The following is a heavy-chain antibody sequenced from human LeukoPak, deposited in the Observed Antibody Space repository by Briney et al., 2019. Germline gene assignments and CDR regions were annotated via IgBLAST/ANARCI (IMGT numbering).Heavy chain of an antibody. J-gene: IGHJ5*02. V-gene: IGHV4-39*01. CDR1: GGSISSSSYY. CDR2: IYYSGST. CDR3: ARLGSSGWYTNYWFDP. Sequence: SETLSLTCTVSGGSISSSSYYWGWISQPPGKGLEWIGSIYYSGSTYYNPSLKSRVTISVDTSKNQFSLKLSSVTAADTAVYYCARLGSSGWYTNYWFDPWGQGTLVTVSS. D-gene: IGHD6-19*01.